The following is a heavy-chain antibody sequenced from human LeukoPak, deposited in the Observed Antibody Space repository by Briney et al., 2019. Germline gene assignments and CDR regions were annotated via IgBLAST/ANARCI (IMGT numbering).Heavy chain of an antibody. J-gene: IGHJ4*02. CDR3: SRCSNLPASRGRNFEY. Sequence: GGSLRLSCAASGFTFSSYEMNWVRQAPGKGLEWVSYISSSGSTIYYEASVKGRFTICSDNANNLFYLQINSMTADAPADYYVSRCSNLPASRGRNFEYGGQGILVTVSS. CDR1: GFTFSSYE. CDR2: ISSSGSTI. V-gene: IGHV3-48*03. D-gene: IGHD6-13*01.